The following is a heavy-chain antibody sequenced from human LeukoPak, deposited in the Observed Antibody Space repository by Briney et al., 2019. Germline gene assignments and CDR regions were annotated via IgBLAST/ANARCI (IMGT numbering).Heavy chain of an antibody. CDR3: ARNSGYFDY. J-gene: IGHJ4*02. V-gene: IGHV4-59*01. CDR1: GGSISSYY. Sequence: SSETLSLTCAVSGGSISSYYWSWIRQPPGKGLEWIGYMYYSGSTNYNPSLKSRVTISVDTSKNQFSLKLSSVTAADTAVYDCARNSGYFDYWGQGTLVTVSS. D-gene: IGHD4-23*01. CDR2: MYYSGST.